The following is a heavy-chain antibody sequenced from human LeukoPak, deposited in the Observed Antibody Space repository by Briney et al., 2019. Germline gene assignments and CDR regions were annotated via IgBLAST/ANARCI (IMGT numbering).Heavy chain of an antibody. CDR1: GFTSTSYW. Sequence: GGSLRLSCAASGFTSTSYWMHWVRQAPGKGLVWVSRINSDGSNTNYADSVKGRSTISRDNAKNTVYLQMNSLRAEDTAVYYCARGRGPYGWFDPWGQGTLVTVSS. J-gene: IGHJ5*02. CDR3: ARGRGPYGWFDP. CDR2: INSDGSNT. D-gene: IGHD3-10*01. V-gene: IGHV3-74*01.